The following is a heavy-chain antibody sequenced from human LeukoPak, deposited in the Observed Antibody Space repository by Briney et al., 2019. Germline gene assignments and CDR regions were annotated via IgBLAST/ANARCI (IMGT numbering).Heavy chain of an antibody. Sequence: PGGSLRLSCVDSGTTFSRYWMSWVRQAPGKGLEWVANIKQDGGEKYYVDSVKGRFTISRDNAKNSLYLQMNSLKTEDTAVYYCTRDDCSSTSCSRLGPYGMDVWGQGTTVTVSS. J-gene: IGHJ6*02. CDR1: GTTFSRYW. V-gene: IGHV3-7*03. CDR3: TRDDCSSTSCSRLGPYGMDV. D-gene: IGHD2-2*01. CDR2: IKQDGGEK.